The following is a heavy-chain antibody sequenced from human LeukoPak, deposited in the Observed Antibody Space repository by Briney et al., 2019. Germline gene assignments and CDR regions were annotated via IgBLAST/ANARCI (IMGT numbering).Heavy chain of an antibody. CDR3: VRHQRIERMRYFDL. D-gene: IGHD1-1*01. Sequence: GESLKISCKGSGYSFTTYWIAWVRQMPGKGLEWMGIIYPGDSDSSRYSPSFQGQVTISADKSISTAYLQWSSLKASDTAMYYCVRHQRIERMRYFDLWGRGTLVTVSS. V-gene: IGHV5-51*01. J-gene: IGHJ2*01. CDR2: IYPGDSDSS. CDR1: GYSFTTYW.